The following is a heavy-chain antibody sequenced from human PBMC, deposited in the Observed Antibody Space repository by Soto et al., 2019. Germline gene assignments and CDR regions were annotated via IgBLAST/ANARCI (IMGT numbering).Heavy chain of an antibody. D-gene: IGHD6-13*01. J-gene: IGHJ5*02. CDR2: IWYDGSNK. V-gene: IGHV3-33*01. CDR1: GFTFSSYG. Sequence: GGSLRLSCAASGFTFSSYGMHWVRQAPGKGLEWVAVIWYDGSNKYYADSVKGRFTISRDNSKNTLYLQMNSLRAEDTAAYYCARGGGRYSSSWYWFDPWGQGTLVTVSS. CDR3: ARGGGRYSSSWYWFDP.